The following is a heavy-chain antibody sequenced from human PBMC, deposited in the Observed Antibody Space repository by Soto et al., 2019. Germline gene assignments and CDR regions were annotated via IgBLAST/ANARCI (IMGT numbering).Heavy chain of an antibody. CDR3: ASASPYGDPRGNQGYYFDY. D-gene: IGHD4-17*01. V-gene: IGHV4-31*03. Sequence: SETLSLTCTVSGGSISSGGYYWSWIRQHPGKGLEWIGYIYYSGSTYYNPSLKSRVTISVDTSKNQFSLKLSSVTAADTAVYYCASASPYGDPRGNQGYYFDYWGQGTLVTVSS. CDR2: IYYSGST. CDR1: GGSISSGGYY. J-gene: IGHJ4*02.